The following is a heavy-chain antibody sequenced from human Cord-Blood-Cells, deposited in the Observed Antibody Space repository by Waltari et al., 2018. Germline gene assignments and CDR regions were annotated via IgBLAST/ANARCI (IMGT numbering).Heavy chain of an antibody. CDR3: ARAPRYSSSWYY. D-gene: IGHD6-13*01. Sequence: QVQLVQSGAEVKKPGASVKVSCKAAGYTFTSYYIHWARQAPGQGPDWMGTINPSSGSTSYAQKFHGRVTMTRDTSTSTVYMELSSLRSEDTAVYYCARAPRYSSSWYYWGQGTLVTVSS. V-gene: IGHV1-46*01. CDR1: GYTFTSYY. J-gene: IGHJ4*02. CDR2: INPSSGST.